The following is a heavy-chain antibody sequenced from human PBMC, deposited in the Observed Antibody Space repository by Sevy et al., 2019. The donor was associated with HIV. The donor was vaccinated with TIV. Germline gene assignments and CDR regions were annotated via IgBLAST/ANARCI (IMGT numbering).Heavy chain of an antibody. CDR2: FSFGCGKI. CDR1: GFTFSSYA. CDR3: AREGCSRPHDY. D-gene: IGHD2-2*01. V-gene: IGHV3-23*01. J-gene: IGHJ4*02. Sequence: GGSLRLSCAASGFTFSSYAMSWVRQPPGKGLEWVATFSFGCGKINYADSVKGRFTISRDNSKNTLVLQMNRLRAEDTAVYYCAREGCSRPHDYWGQGTLVTVSS.